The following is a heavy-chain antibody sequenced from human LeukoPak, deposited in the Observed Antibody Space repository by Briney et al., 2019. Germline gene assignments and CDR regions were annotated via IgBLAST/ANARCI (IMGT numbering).Heavy chain of an antibody. J-gene: IGHJ4*02. CDR1: GYSFTSYW. CDR3: ARLRYCSSTSCYGPSDY. V-gene: IGHV5-10-1*01. Sequence: GESLKISCKGSGYSFTSYWISRVRQMPGKGLEWMGRVDPSDSYTNYSPSFQGHVAISADKSISTAYLQWSSLKASDTAMYYCARLRYCSSTSCYGPSDYWGQGTLVTVSS. D-gene: IGHD2-2*01. CDR2: VDPSDSYT.